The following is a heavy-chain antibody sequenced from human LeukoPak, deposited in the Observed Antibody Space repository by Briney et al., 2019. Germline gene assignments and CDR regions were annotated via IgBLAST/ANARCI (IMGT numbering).Heavy chain of an antibody. J-gene: IGHJ3*02. CDR3: ARYQGGTSGYSYVPEAFDI. CDR1: GGSISSGGYY. Sequence: SQTLSLTCTVSGGSISSGGYYWSWIRQHPGRGLEWIAYIYYSGSTYYNPSLKSRVTISVDTSKNQFSLKLSSVTAADTAVYYCARYQGGTSGYSYVPEAFDIWGQGTMVTVPS. D-gene: IGHD5-18*01. CDR2: IYYSGST. V-gene: IGHV4-31*03.